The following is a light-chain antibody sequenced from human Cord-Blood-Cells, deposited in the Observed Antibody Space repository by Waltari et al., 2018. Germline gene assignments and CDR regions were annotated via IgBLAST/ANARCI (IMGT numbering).Light chain of an antibody. CDR2: SKN. J-gene: IGLJ3*02. Sequence: SSELTQDPAVSVALGQTVRITCQGDSLRSYSARWYQQKPGQDPVLVTYSKNNRPSGIPDRFSGSSSGNTASLTITGAQAEDEADYYCNSRDSSGNHWVFGGGTKLTVL. CDR1: SLRSYS. V-gene: IGLV3-19*01. CDR3: NSRDSSGNHWV.